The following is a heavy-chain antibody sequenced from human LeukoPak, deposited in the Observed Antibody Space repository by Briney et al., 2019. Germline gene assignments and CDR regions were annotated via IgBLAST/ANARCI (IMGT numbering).Heavy chain of an antibody. V-gene: IGHV1-2*02. J-gene: IGHJ6*03. CDR2: INPNSGGT. CDR1: GYTFTGYY. CDR3: AREERDYYYYYMDV. Sequence: ASVKVSCKASGYTFTGYYMHWVRQAPGQGLEWMGWINPNSGGTNYAQKFQGRVTMTRDTSISTAYMELSRLRSDDTAVYYCAREERDYYYYYMDVWGKGTTVTVPS. D-gene: IGHD1-26*01.